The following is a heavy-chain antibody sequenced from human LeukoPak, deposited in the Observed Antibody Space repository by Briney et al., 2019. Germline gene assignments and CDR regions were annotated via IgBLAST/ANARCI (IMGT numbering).Heavy chain of an antibody. CDR1: GGSIRSYY. CDR2: IYYSGST. D-gene: IGHD2-21*01. Sequence: PSETLSLTCTVSGGSIRSYYWSWIRQSPGKGLEWIGYIYYSGSTNYNPSLKSRVTMSVDTSKNHFSLRLSSVTAADTAVYYCARVAPGHDIGRGYFDYWGQGTLVTVSS. J-gene: IGHJ4*02. CDR3: ARVAPGHDIGRGYFDY. V-gene: IGHV4-59*08.